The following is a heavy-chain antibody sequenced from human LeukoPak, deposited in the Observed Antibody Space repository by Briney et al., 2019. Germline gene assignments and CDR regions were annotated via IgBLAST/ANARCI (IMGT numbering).Heavy chain of an antibody. CDR2: MNPNSGNT. Sequence: GASVKVSCKASGYTFTSYDINWVRQATGQGLEWMGWMNPNSGNTGYAQKFQGRVTMTRNTSISTAYMELSSLRAEDTAVYYCAKVAQERLLWFGELLKPPVWRQNYYYYYYMDVWGKGTTVTVSS. J-gene: IGHJ6*03. CDR3: AKVAQERLLWFGELLKPPVWRQNYYYYYYMDV. V-gene: IGHV1-8*01. CDR1: GYTFTSYD. D-gene: IGHD3-10*01.